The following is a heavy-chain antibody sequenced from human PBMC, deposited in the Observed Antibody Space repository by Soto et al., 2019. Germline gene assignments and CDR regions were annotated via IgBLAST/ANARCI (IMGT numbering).Heavy chain of an antibody. J-gene: IGHJ4*02. D-gene: IGHD2-21*02. V-gene: IGHV3-30-3*01. CDR3: ARDLSDSDGDSVGFFDY. CDR2: VSYDGSNT. Sequence: GGSLRLSCAASGFSFNTYALHWVRQAPGKGLEWVAVVSYDGSNTYYADSVKGRFTISGDKSKNRVYLQMNSLRTEDTAVYYCARDLSDSDGDSVGFFDYWGQGTLVTVSS. CDR1: GFSFNTYA.